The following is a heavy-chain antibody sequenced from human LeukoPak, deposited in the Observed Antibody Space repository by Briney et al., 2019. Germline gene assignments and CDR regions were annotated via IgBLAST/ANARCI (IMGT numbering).Heavy chain of an antibody. Sequence: GGSLRLSCAASGFTFSSYAMSWVRQAPGKGLEWVSVISGGSTYYADSVKGRFTISRDNSKNTLYLEMNSLRAEDTAVYYCAREKKTEWTTGAFDMWGQGTMVIVSS. D-gene: IGHD3-3*01. V-gene: IGHV3-23*01. CDR1: GFTFSSYA. CDR2: ISGGST. J-gene: IGHJ3*02. CDR3: AREKKTEWTTGAFDM.